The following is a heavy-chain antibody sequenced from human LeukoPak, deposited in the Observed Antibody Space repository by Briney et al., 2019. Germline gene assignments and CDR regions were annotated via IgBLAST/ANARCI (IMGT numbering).Heavy chain of an antibody. J-gene: IGHJ4*02. CDR1: GFTFSIYS. D-gene: IGHD1-26*01. Sequence: GGSLRLSCAASGFTFSIYSMNWVRQAPGKGLEWVSYISSSSSTIDYADSVKGRFTISRDNAKNSLYLQMNSLRVEDTAVYYCARDHGGSYSYWGQGTLVTVSS. CDR3: ARDHGGSYSY. CDR2: ISSSSSTI. V-gene: IGHV3-48*01.